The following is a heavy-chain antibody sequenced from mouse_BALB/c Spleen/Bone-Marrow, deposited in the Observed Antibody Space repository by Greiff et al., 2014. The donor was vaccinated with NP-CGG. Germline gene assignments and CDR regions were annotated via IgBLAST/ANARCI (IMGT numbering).Heavy chain of an antibody. J-gene: IGHJ4*01. V-gene: IGHV1-7*01. CDR2: INPSTGYT. CDR3: ARQITTVDYAMDH. Sequence: QGQLKESGAELAKPGASVKISCKASCYTFSSYWMPWGKKRPGKGLEWIGDINPSTGYTECNQKFKDKATCTADKTSSTAYMQLSSLTSEDSAVYYCARQITTVDYAMDHWGQGTSVTVSS. CDR1: CYTFSSYW. D-gene: IGHD1-1*01.